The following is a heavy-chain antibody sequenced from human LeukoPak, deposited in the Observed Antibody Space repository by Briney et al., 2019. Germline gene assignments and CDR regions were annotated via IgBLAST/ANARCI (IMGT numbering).Heavy chain of an antibody. CDR2: ISSSGRTI. J-gene: IGHJ4*02. V-gene: IGHV3-11*01. Sequence: GGSLRLSCAASGFTFSDYYMSWIRQAPGKGLEWVSYISSSGRTIYYADSVKGRFTISRDNAKNSLYLQMNSLRAEDTAVYYCARVRYYDSSGYYYDSAWGDYWGQGTLVTVSS. CDR1: GFTFSDYY. CDR3: ARVRYYDSSGYYYDSAWGDY. D-gene: IGHD3-22*01.